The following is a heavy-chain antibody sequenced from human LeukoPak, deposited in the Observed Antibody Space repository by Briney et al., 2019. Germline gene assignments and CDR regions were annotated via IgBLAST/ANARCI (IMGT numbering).Heavy chain of an antibody. J-gene: IGHJ6*03. CDR3: IRTLIVATSPYMDV. V-gene: IGHV3-74*01. Sequence: PGGSLRLSCAAASGFSFSNAWMSWVRQAAGKGLVWVSRVNSDGTGTTYADSVEGRFTISRDNAKNTVYLQMHSLRAEDTAIYYCIRTLIVATSPYMDVWGKGTTVTVSS. CDR2: VNSDGTGT. CDR1: GFSFSNAW. D-gene: IGHD5-12*01.